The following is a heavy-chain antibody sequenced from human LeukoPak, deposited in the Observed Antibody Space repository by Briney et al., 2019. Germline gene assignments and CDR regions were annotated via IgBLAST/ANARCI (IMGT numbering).Heavy chain of an antibody. J-gene: IGHJ6*03. D-gene: IGHD6-13*01. CDR3: AREGFSRGYYYHYYMDV. CDR2: ISTSGSTI. CDR1: GFTFSDYY. V-gene: IGHV3-11*04. Sequence: GGSLRLSCAASGFTFSDYYMTWIRQAPGKGLEWVSYISTSGSTIYYADSVKGRFTISRDNSKNTLYLQMNSLRAEDTAVYYCAREGFSRGYYYHYYMDVWGKGTTVTVSS.